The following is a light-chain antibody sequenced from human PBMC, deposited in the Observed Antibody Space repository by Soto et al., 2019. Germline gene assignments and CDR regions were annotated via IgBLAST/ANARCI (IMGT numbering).Light chain of an antibody. V-gene: IGKV3-15*01. CDR3: QQYDHWPIT. CDR1: QPVSDN. CDR2: GAS. J-gene: IGKJ5*01. Sequence: EVVMTQSPATLSVSPGVRATLSCRASQPVSDNLAWYQQKPGQAPRLLIYGASARALGIPARFSGGVSGTEFTFTVTSLQSEDFAVYYCQQYDHWPITFGQGTRLEI.